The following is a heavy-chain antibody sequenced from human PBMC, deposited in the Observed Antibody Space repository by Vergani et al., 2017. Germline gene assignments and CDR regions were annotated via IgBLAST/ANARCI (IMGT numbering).Heavy chain of an antibody. D-gene: IGHD1-14*01. CDR3: ARDLRLLYNRFDP. CDR1: GFTFSSYG. Sequence: QVQLVESGGDVVQPGRSLRLSCAASGFTFSSYGMHWVRQAPGKGLEWVAVIWYDGSNKYYADSVKGRFTISRDNSKSTMYLQMNSLRDEDTGVYYCARDLRLLYNRFDPWGQGTLVTVSS. J-gene: IGHJ5*02. V-gene: IGHV3-33*01. CDR2: IWYDGSNK.